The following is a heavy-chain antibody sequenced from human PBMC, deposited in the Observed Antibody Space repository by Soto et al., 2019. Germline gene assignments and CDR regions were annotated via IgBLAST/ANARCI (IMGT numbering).Heavy chain of an antibody. CDR2: ISSSSSTI. CDR1: GFTFSSYS. CDR3: AREEGVVPAAMFDY. V-gene: IGHV3-48*01. D-gene: IGHD2-2*01. Sequence: EVQLVESGGGLVQPGGSLRLSCAASGFTFSSYSMNWVRQAPGKGLEWVSYISSSSSTIYYADSVKGRFTISRDNAKNSLYLQMNSLRAEHTAVYYCAREEGVVPAAMFDYWGHGTLVTVSS. J-gene: IGHJ4*01.